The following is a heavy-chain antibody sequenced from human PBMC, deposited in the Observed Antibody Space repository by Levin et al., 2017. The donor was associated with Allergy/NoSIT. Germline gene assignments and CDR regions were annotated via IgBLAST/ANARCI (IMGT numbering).Heavy chain of an antibody. D-gene: IGHD6-19*01. V-gene: IGHV3-21*01. CDR2: ISSSSSYI. CDR3: ARNGRIAVAGAPGY. J-gene: IGHJ4*02. Sequence: GESLKISCAASGFTFSSYSMNWVRQAPGKGLEWVSSISSSSSYIYYADSVKGRFTISRDNAKNSLYLQMNSLRAEDTAVYYCARNGRIAVAGAPGYWGQGTLVTVSS. CDR1: GFTFSSYS.